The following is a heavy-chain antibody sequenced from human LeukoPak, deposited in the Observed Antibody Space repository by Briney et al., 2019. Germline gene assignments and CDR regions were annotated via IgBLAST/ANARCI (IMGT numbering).Heavy chain of an antibody. CDR1: GYSISSGYY. CDR3: ARMYCSGGSCAHYYYYYMDV. V-gene: IGHV4-38-2*02. J-gene: IGHJ6*03. D-gene: IGHD2-15*01. CDR2: IYHSGST. Sequence: PSETLSLTCTVSGYSISSGYYWGWIRQPPGKGLEWIGSIYHSGSTYYNPSLKSRVTISVDTSKNQFSLKLSSVTAADTAVYYCARMYCSGGSCAHYYYYYMDVWGKGTTVTISS.